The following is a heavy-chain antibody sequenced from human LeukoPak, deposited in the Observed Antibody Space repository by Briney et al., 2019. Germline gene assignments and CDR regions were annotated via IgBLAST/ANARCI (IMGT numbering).Heavy chain of an antibody. Sequence: PSQTLSLTCTVSGGSISSGGYYWSWIRQPPGKGLEWIGYIYYSGSTYYNPSLKSRVTISVDTSKNQFSLKLSSVTAADTAVYYCARDRGTYYYDSSGYPADNAFDIWGQGTMVTVSS. V-gene: IGHV4-31*03. D-gene: IGHD3-22*01. CDR3: ARDRGTYYYDSSGYPADNAFDI. CDR1: GGSISSGGYY. J-gene: IGHJ3*02. CDR2: IYYSGST.